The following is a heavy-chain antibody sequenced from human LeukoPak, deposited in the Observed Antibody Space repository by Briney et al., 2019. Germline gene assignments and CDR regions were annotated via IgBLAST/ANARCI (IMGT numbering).Heavy chain of an antibody. CDR1: GFTFSSYW. D-gene: IGHD6-19*01. J-gene: IGHJ3*02. CDR2: LKQDGSEK. Sequence: GGSLRLSCAASGFTFSSYWMSWVRQAPGKGLDWVANLKQDGSEKYYVDSVKGRFTISRDNAKNSLYLQMNSLRAEDTAVYYCAKLAVAGTGARAFDIWGQGTMVTVSS. CDR3: AKLAVAGTGARAFDI. V-gene: IGHV3-7*01.